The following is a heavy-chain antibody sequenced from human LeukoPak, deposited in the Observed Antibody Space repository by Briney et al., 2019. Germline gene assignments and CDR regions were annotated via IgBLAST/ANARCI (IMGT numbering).Heavy chain of an antibody. V-gene: IGHV3-30*18. CDR1: GFTFSSYS. J-gene: IGHJ3*02. CDR2: ISYDGSNK. D-gene: IGHD3-16*02. CDR3: AKGTYYDYVWGSYRPPDAFDI. Sequence: PGGFLRLSCAASGFTFSSYSMNWVRQAPGKGLEWVAVISYDGSNKYYADSVKGRFAISRDNSKNTLYLQMNSLRAEDTAVYYCAKGTYYDYVWGSYRPPDAFDIWGQGTMVTVSS.